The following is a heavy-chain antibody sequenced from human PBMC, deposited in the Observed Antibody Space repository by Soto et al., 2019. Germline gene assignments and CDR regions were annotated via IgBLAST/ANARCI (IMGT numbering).Heavy chain of an antibody. CDR3: ARYSPVAAALDY. Sequence: VASVKVSCKASGYTFTSYYMHWMRQAPGQGLEWMGIINPSGGSTSYAQKFQGRVTMTRDTSTSTVYMELSSLRSEDTAVYYCARYSPVAAALDYWGQGTLVTVSS. J-gene: IGHJ4*02. D-gene: IGHD6-13*01. CDR2: INPSGGST. V-gene: IGHV1-46*01. CDR1: GYTFTSYY.